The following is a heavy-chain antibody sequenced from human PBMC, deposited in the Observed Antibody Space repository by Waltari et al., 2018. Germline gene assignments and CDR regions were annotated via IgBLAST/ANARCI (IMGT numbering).Heavy chain of an antibody. CDR3: ATSSDSSGYYPVRY. D-gene: IGHD3-22*01. CDR1: GSTFTRYY. Sequence: QVQLVQSGAEVKQPAASVRVSCQASGSTFTRYYMHWVRQAPGQGLEWMTWINPNSGGTNYAQKFQGRVAMTRDTSISTADMELSRLTSDDTAVYYCATSSDSSGYYPVRYWGQGTLVTVSS. CDR2: INPNSGGT. J-gene: IGHJ4*02. V-gene: IGHV1-2*02.